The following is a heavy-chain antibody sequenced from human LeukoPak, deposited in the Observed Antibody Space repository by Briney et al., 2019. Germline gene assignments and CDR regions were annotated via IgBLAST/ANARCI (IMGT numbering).Heavy chain of an antibody. V-gene: IGHV3-23*01. Sequence: GGSLRLSCAASGFTFSSYSMNWVRQAPGKGLEWVSGISGRGASKYYADSVKGRFTISRDNSKNTLYLQMDSLRAEDTAVYYCLLMLRGVPYWGQGTLVTVSS. D-gene: IGHD3-10*01. CDR2: ISGRGASK. CDR3: LLMLRGVPY. J-gene: IGHJ4*02. CDR1: GFTFSSYS.